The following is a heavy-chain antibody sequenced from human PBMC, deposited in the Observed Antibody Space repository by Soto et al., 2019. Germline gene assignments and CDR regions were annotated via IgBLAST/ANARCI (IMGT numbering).Heavy chain of an antibody. CDR2: IYYSGST. V-gene: IGHV4-39*01. D-gene: IGHD2-21*02. CDR3: ASDAYCGGDCYSPS. CDR1: GGSISGSSYY. Sequence: SETLSLTCTVSGGSISGSSYYWGWIRQPPGKGLEWIGSIYYSGSTYYNPSLKSRVTISVDTSKNQFSLKLSSVTAADTAVYYCASDAYCGGDCYSPSWGQGTLVTVS. J-gene: IGHJ4*02.